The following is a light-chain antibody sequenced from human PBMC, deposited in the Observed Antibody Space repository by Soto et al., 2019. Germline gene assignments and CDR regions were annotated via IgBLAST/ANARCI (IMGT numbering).Light chain of an antibody. Sequence: QSVLTQPPSASGTPGQRVSISCSGSSSNIGRKIVNWYQQVPGAAPKLLIYSNNQRPSGVPDRFSGSKSGTLASLATSGLQSEDEAEYFCSAWDDSLNGAVFGGGTKLTVL. CDR3: SAWDDSLNGAV. CDR2: SNN. V-gene: IGLV1-44*01. J-gene: IGLJ2*01. CDR1: SSNIGRKI.